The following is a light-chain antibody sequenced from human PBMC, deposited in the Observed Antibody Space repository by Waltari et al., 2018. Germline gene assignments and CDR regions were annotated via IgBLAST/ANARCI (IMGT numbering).Light chain of an antibody. CDR3: MQALQTPCT. Sequence: DIVMTQTPLSLPVTPGEPASISCRSSQSLLHSNGNTYLYWYLQKPGQPPRLLIYRVSNRFSGVPDRFSGSGSGTDFTLKISRVEAEDVGVYYCMQALQTPCTFGPGTKLDIK. V-gene: IGKV2-29*02. J-gene: IGKJ3*01. CDR2: RVS. CDR1: QSLLHSNGNTY.